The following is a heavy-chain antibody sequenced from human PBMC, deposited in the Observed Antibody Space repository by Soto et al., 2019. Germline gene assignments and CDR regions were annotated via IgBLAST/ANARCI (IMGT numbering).Heavy chain of an antibody. J-gene: IGHJ3*02. D-gene: IGHD1-26*01. CDR2: IYPGHSDT. Sequence: ESLQISCKGSGYRLTSYWIGWVRQMPGKGLEWMGIIYPGHSDTRYSPSFQGQVTISAEKYISTAYLQWSSLKASDTAMYYCARHPYSGYAFDIWRQGTMVTVSS. CDR3: ARHPYSGYAFDI. CDR1: GYRLTSYW. V-gene: IGHV5-51*01.